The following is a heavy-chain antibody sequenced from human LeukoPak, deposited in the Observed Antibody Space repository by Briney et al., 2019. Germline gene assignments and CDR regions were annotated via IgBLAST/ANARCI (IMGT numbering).Heavy chain of an antibody. J-gene: IGHJ4*02. V-gene: IGHV1-18*01. CDR2: ISTYNGNT. CDR1: GYTFTNYG. Sequence: ASVKVSCKASGYTFTNYGISWVRQAPGQGLEWMGWISTYNGNTNYVQKFQGRVTMTRDTSTSTVYMELSSLRSEDTAVYYCAREIRWNYYDSSGYFDYWGQGTLVTVSS. D-gene: IGHD3-22*01. CDR3: AREIRWNYYDSSGYFDY.